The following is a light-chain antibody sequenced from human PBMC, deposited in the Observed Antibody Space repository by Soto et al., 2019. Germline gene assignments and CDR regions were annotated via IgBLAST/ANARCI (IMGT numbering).Light chain of an antibody. J-gene: IGKJ4*01. V-gene: IGKV3-20*01. CDR3: QQYVNSPLT. CDR1: QSVASS. Sequence: EIVLMQSPATLSLSPGERGTLSCRASQSVASSLAWYQQKPGQAPRLLIYDASNRDTGIPDRFSGSGSGTDFTLTLSRLEPEDFAVYYCQQYVNSPLTFGGGTKVEIK. CDR2: DAS.